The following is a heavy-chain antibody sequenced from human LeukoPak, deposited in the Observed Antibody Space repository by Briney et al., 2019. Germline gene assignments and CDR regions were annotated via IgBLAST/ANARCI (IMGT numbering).Heavy chain of an antibody. D-gene: IGHD7-27*01. CDR2: MNPNSGNT. J-gene: IGHJ6*02. V-gene: IGHV1-8*01. CDR1: GYTFTSYD. CDR3: ARGTGDHQYYYYYYGMDV. Sequence: GASVKVSCKASGYTFTSYDINWVRQATGQGLEWMGWMNPNSGNTDYAQKFQGRVTMTRNTSISTAYMELSSLRSEDTAVYYCARGTGDHQYYYYYYGMDVWGQGTTVTVSS.